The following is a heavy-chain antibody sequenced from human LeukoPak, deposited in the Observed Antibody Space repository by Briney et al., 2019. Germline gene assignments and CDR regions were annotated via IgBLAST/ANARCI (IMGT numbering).Heavy chain of an antibody. Sequence: ASVKVSCKASGYTFTSYYMHWVRQAPGQGLEWMGIINPSGGSTSYAQKFQGRVTMTRDMSTSTVYMELSSLRTEDTAVYYCARDPGSSGWYGPFDYWDQGTLVTVSS. V-gene: IGHV1-46*01. J-gene: IGHJ4*02. CDR3: ARDPGSSGWYGPFDY. CDR1: GYTFTSYY. CDR2: INPSGGST. D-gene: IGHD6-19*01.